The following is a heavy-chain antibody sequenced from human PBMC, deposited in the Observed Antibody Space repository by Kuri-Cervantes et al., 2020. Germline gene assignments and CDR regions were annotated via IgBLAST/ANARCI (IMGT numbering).Heavy chain of an antibody. J-gene: IGHJ3*02. CDR1: GGSISSVGYY. D-gene: IGHD4-11*01. Sequence: SESLSLTCTVSGGSISSVGYYWSWIRQHPGKGLEWIGYIYYSGSTYYNPSLKSRVTISVDTSKNQFSLKLSSVTAADTAVYYCARGNDYDAFDIWGQGTMVTVSS. CDR3: ARGNDYDAFDI. CDR2: IYYSGST. V-gene: IGHV4-31*03.